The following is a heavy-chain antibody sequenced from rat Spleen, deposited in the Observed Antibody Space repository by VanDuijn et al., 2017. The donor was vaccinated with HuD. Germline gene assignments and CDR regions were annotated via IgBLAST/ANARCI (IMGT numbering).Heavy chain of an antibody. CDR2: ISSGGGGI. Sequence: EVQLVESDGGLVQPGRSLKLSCAASGFTFSDYYMAWVRQAPKQGLEWVAYISSGGGGIYYQDSVQGRFTIPIHNAKSTLYLQMDSLRSEDTATYYCVRHGYTRYYFDYWGQGVMVTVSS. V-gene: IGHV5-22*01. D-gene: IGHD1-9*01. CDR1: GFTFSDYY. CDR3: VRHGYTRYYFDY. J-gene: IGHJ2*01.